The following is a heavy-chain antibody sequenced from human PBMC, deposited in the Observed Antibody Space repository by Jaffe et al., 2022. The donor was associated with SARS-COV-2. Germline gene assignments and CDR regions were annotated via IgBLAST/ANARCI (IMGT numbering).Heavy chain of an antibody. CDR1: GASISSSYY. J-gene: IGHJ6*03. D-gene: IGHD2-2*01. Sequence: QLQLQESGPGLVKPSETLSLTCTVSGASISSSYYWGWIRQPPGKGLEWIGNIFYTGSTYYNPSLKSRVTISVDTSKNQFSLRLSSVTAADTAVYYCASSSAYFYYMDVWGKGTTVTVSS. CDR2: IFYTGST. CDR3: ASSSAYFYYMDV. V-gene: IGHV4-39*01.